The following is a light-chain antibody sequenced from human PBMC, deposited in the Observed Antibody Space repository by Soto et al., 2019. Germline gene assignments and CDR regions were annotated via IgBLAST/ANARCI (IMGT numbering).Light chain of an antibody. CDR3: QQSYSTRWT. CDR2: AAS. V-gene: IGKV1-39*01. CDR1: QTISSW. Sequence: DIQMTQSPSTLSGSVGDRVTITCRASQTISSWLAWYQQKPGKAPKLLIYAASSLQSGVPSRFSGSGSGTDFTLTISSPQPEDFATYYCQQSYSTRWTFGQGTKVDIK. J-gene: IGKJ1*01.